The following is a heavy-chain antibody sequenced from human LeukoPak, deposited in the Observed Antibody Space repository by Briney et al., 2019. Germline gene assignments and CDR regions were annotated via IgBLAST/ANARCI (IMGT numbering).Heavy chain of an antibody. CDR2: INQSGST. V-gene: IGHV4-34*01. J-gene: IGHJ4*02. Sequence: PSETLSLTCAVYGGSFSKYYWTWVRQPPGKGLEWIGEINQSGSTNYNPSLKSRVTISVDTSKNQFSLKLSSVTAADTAVYYCARAISIPGIAAAGTDYWGQGTLVTVSS. CDR3: ARAISIPGIAAAGTDY. D-gene: IGHD6-13*01. CDR1: GGSFSKYY.